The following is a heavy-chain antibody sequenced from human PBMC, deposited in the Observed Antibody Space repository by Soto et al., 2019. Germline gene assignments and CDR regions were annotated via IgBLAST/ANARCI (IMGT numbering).Heavy chain of an antibody. Sequence: PGESLKISCKGSGYSFTSYWIGWVRQMPGKGLEWMGIIYPGDSDTRYSPSFQGQVTISADKSISTAYLQWSSLKASDTAMYYCARPSDYYDILTGYPPRAFDIWGQGTMVTVSS. CDR3: ARPSDYYDILTGYPPRAFDI. CDR1: GYSFTSYW. J-gene: IGHJ3*02. D-gene: IGHD3-9*01. CDR2: IYPGDSDT. V-gene: IGHV5-51*01.